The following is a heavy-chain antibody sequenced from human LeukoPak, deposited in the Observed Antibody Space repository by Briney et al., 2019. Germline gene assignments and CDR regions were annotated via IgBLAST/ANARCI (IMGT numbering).Heavy chain of an antibody. J-gene: IGHJ4*02. CDR2: ISSSSSYI. V-gene: IGHV3-21*04. CDR3: AKLAEVVADWGHYFDY. Sequence: GGSLRLSCAASGFTFSSYSMNWVRQAPGKGLEWVSSISSSSSYIYYADSVKGRFTISRDNAKNSLYLQMNSLRAEDTAVYYCAKLAEVVADWGHYFDYWGQGTLVTVSS. D-gene: IGHD3-16*01. CDR1: GFTFSSYS.